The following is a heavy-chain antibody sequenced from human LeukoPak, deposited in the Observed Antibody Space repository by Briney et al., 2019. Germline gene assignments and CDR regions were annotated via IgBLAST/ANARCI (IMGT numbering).Heavy chain of an antibody. CDR1: GYTFTGYY. J-gene: IGHJ4*02. CDR3: AREYAAAGTPALDY. V-gene: IGHV1-2*02. Sequence: ASVKVSCKASGYTFTGYYMHWVRQAPGQGLEWMGWINPNSGGTNYAQKFQGRVTMTRDTSIITAYMELSRLRSDDTAVYYCAREYAAAGTPALDYWGQGTLVTVSS. D-gene: IGHD6-13*01. CDR2: INPNSGGT.